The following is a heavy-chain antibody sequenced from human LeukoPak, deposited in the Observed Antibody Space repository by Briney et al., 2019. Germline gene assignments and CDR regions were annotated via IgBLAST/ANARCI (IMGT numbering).Heavy chain of an antibody. CDR3: ARVGRSRDTALDY. Sequence: SETLSLTCTVSGGSMSSYYWSWIRQPPGKGLEWIGYIYYSGSTNYNPSLKSRVTISVDTSKNQFSLKLSSVTAADTAVYYCARVGRSRDTALDYWGQGTLVTVSS. J-gene: IGHJ4*02. CDR1: GGSMSSYY. CDR2: IYYSGST. V-gene: IGHV4-59*01. D-gene: IGHD5-18*01.